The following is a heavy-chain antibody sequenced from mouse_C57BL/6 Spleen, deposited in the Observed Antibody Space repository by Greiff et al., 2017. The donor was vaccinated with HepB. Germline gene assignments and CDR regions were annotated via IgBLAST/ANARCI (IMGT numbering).Heavy chain of an antibody. Sequence: EVKLQESGPGMVKPSQSLSLTCTVTGYSITSGYDWHWIRHFPGNKLEWMGYISYSGSTNYNPSLKSRISITHDTSKNHFFLKLNSVTTEDTATYYCARRGPYGSSPWFAYWGQGTLVTVSA. J-gene: IGHJ3*01. CDR2: ISYSGST. V-gene: IGHV3-1*01. CDR3: ARRGPYGSSPWFAY. D-gene: IGHD1-1*01. CDR1: GYSITSGYD.